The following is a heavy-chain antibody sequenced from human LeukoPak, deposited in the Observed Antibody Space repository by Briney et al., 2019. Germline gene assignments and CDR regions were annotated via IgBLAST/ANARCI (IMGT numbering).Heavy chain of an antibody. V-gene: IGHV1-69*05. CDR1: GGTFSSYA. D-gene: IGHD3-22*01. CDR2: IIPIFGTA. J-gene: IGHJ4*02. Sequence: ASVKVSCKASGGTFSSYAISWVRQAPGQGLEWMGGIIPIFGTANYAQKFQGRVTITRNTSISTAYMELSSLRSEDTAVYYCARGRSNYYDSSGSDYWGQGTLVTVSS. CDR3: ARGRSNYYDSSGSDY.